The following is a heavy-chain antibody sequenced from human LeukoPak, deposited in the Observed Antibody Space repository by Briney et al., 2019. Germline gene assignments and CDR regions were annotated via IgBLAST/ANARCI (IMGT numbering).Heavy chain of an antibody. J-gene: IGHJ3*02. D-gene: IGHD6-6*01. CDR3: ASYRYGSSFAFDI. V-gene: IGHV3-66*01. CDR2: IYSGGST. Sequence: GGSLRLSCGASGFTVSTNYMSWVRQAPGKGLEWVSIIYSGGSTYYADSVKGRFTISRDNSKNTLYLQMNSLRAEDTAVYYCASYRYGSSFAFDIWGQGTMVTVS. CDR1: GFTVSTNY.